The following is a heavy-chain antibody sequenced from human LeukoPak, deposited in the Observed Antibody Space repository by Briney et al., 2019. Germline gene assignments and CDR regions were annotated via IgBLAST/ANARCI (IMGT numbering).Heavy chain of an antibody. Sequence: SETLSLTCTVSGGSISSYYWSWIRQPPGKGLEWIGYISYSGSTNYNPSLKSRVTISVGTSKNQFSLKLTSVTAADTAVYYCAREAVSGWYDYFDYWGQGTLVTVSS. J-gene: IGHJ4*02. V-gene: IGHV4-59*01. CDR2: ISYSGST. CDR1: GGSISSYY. CDR3: AREAVSGWYDYFDY. D-gene: IGHD6-19*01.